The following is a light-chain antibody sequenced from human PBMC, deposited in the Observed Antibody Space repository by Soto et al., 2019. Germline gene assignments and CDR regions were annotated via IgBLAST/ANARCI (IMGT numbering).Light chain of an antibody. CDR1: QSVSSY. CDR2: EAS. Sequence: DIALTQSPGTLSLSPGERATLSCRASQSVSSYLAWYQQKPGQAPRLLMYEASNRATGIPARFSGGGSGTDFTLTISSLEPEDFAVYYCQQRSDWPWTCGQGTKGDIK. V-gene: IGKV3-11*01. J-gene: IGKJ1*01. CDR3: QQRSDWPWT.